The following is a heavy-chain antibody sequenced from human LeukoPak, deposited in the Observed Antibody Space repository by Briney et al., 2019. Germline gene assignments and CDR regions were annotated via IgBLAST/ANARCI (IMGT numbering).Heavy chain of an antibody. V-gene: IGHV3-53*05. CDR1: GFSVSNSY. Sequence: GGSLRLSCAASGFSVSNSYMSWVRRAPGKGLEFVSALYPGGKTYYADSVKGRFTISSDTSKNTVDVQMTSLRAEDTAIYYCTRNRVADTAEFAYWGQGTLVSVSS. D-gene: IGHD6-19*01. CDR2: LYPGGKT. CDR3: TRNRVADTAEFAY. J-gene: IGHJ4*02.